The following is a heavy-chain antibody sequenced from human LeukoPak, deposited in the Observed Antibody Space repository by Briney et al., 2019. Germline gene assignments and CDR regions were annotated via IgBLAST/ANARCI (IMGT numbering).Heavy chain of an antibody. Sequence: TSETLSLTCTVSGGSISSYYWSWIRQPPGKGLEWIGEINHSGSTNYNPSLKSRVTISVDTSKNQFSLKLSSVTAADTAVYYCARVLPRDYFDYWGQGTLVTVSS. J-gene: IGHJ4*02. CDR2: INHSGST. V-gene: IGHV4-34*01. CDR1: GGSISSYY. CDR3: ARVLPRDYFDY.